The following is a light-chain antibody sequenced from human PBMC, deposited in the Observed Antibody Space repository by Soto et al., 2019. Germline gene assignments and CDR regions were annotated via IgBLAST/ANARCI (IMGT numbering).Light chain of an antibody. CDR3: QQYDTSPRT. CDR2: GTS. CDR1: QDVSSSY. Sequence: EIVLTQSPGTLSLSPGERATLSCRASQDVSSSYLAWYQQKLGQAPRLLMYGTSNRATGIPDRFSGSGSGTDFTLIISRLEAEDFAVYYCQQYDTSPRTFGQGTKVEIK. J-gene: IGKJ2*01. V-gene: IGKV3-20*01.